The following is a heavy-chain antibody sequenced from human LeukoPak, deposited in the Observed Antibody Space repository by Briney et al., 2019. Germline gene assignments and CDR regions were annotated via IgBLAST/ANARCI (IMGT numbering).Heavy chain of an antibody. V-gene: IGHV3-21*01. CDR3: ARDRPHTTIFGVVMMPHNAFDI. CDR2: ISSSSSYI. D-gene: IGHD3-3*01. Sequence: GGSLRLSCAASGFTFSRYSMNWVRQAPGKGLEWVSSISSSSSYIYYADSVKGRFTISRDNAKNSLYLQMNSLRAEDTAVYYCARDRPHTTIFGVVMMPHNAFDIWGQGTMVTVSS. CDR1: GFTFSRYS. J-gene: IGHJ3*02.